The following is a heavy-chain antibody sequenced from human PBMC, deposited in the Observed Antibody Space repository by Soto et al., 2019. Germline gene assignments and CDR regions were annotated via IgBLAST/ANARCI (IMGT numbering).Heavy chain of an antibody. CDR3: ARDQGITTFGVYSMYYYGMDV. V-gene: IGHV1-18*01. CDR2: ISTDNGNT. J-gene: IGHJ6*02. CDR1: GYTFTSSG. Sequence: QVQLVQSGAEVKKPGASVKVSCKASGYTFTSSGISWVRQAPGQGLEWMGWISTDNGNTNYAQHLQGRVSMTTDTSASTAYMDLRRLRSDDTSVYYCARDQGITTFGVYSMYYYGMDVWGQGTTVTVS. D-gene: IGHD3-3*01.